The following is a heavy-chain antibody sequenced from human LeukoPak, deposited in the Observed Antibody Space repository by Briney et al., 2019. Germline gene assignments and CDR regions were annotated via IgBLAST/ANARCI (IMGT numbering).Heavy chain of an antibody. CDR3: ATWGRNGGFGELFRSPNFDY. D-gene: IGHD3-10*01. CDR1: GFTFSDYY. Sequence: GGSLRLPCAASGFTFSDYYMSWIRQAPGKGLEWVSYISSSSSYTNYADSVKGRFTISRDNAKNSLYLQMNSLRAEDTAVNYCATWGRNGGFGELFRSPNFDYWGQGTLVTVSS. V-gene: IGHV3-11*06. J-gene: IGHJ4*02. CDR2: ISSSSSYT.